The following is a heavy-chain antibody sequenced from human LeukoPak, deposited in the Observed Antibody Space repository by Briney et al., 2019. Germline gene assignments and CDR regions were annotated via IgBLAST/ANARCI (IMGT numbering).Heavy chain of an antibody. D-gene: IGHD2-2*01. Sequence: SEALSLTCTVSGGSISSYYWSWLRQAPGKGREWSGEINHSGTTNYNPSLKSRVTISVNTSKNQFSLKLTSVTAADTAVYYCARLQYCSSTSCYYPFDPWGRGTLVTVSS. CDR1: GGSISSYY. CDR3: ARLQYCSSTSCYYPFDP. J-gene: IGHJ5*02. CDR2: INHSGTT. V-gene: IGHV4-34*01.